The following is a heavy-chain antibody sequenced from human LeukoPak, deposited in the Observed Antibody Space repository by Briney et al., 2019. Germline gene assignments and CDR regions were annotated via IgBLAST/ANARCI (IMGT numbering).Heavy chain of an antibody. Sequence: GGSLRLSCADSGFTFSSYSMNWVRHAPGKGLEWVSSISSSSSYIYYADSVKGRFTISRDNSKNTVSLQMNSLRAEDTAVYYCAGDGWHGLFTYWGQGNLVTVSS. D-gene: IGHD5-24*01. J-gene: IGHJ4*02. V-gene: IGHV3-21*01. CDR2: ISSSSSYI. CDR3: AGDGWHGLFTY. CDR1: GFTFSSYS.